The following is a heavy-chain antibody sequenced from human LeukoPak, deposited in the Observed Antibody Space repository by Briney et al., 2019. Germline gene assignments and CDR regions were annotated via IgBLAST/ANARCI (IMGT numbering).Heavy chain of an antibody. CDR3: AKWESYGDNAFDI. Sequence: PGGSLRLSCAASGFTFSSYGMHWVRQAPGKGLEWVAVISYDGSNKYYADSVKGRFTISRDNSKNTLYLQMNSLRAEDTAVYYCAKWESYGDNAFDIWGQGTMVTVSS. CDR2: ISYDGSNK. V-gene: IGHV3-30*18. J-gene: IGHJ3*02. D-gene: IGHD4-17*01. CDR1: GFTFSSYG.